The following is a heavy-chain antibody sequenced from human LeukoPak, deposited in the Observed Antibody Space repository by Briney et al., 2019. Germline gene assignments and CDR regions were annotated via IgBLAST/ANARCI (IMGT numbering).Heavy chain of an antibody. CDR2: ISGSGGST. CDR1: GFTFSSYA. D-gene: IGHD1-26*01. V-gene: IGHV3-23*01. J-gene: IGHJ4*02. Sequence: GSLRLSCAASGFTFSSYAMSWVRQAPGKGLEWVSAISGSGGSTYYADSVKGRFTISRDNSKNTLYLQMNSLRAEDTAVYYCAKDLVGATTISYYFDYWGQGTLVTVSS. CDR3: AKDLVGATTISYYFDY.